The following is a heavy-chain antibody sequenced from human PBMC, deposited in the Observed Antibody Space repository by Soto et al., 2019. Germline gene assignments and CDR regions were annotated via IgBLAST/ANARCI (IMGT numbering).Heavy chain of an antibody. CDR2: ISGSGGST. CDR3: AKDQRTGVIVTPNYFDY. D-gene: IGHD3-16*02. Sequence: GGSLRLSCAASGFTFSIYAMSWFRQAPGKGLEWVSAISGSGGSTYYADSVKGRFTISRDNSKNTLYLQMNSLRAEDTAVYYCAKDQRTGVIVTPNYFDYWGQGPLVTVSS. CDR1: GFTFSIYA. V-gene: IGHV3-23*01. J-gene: IGHJ4*02.